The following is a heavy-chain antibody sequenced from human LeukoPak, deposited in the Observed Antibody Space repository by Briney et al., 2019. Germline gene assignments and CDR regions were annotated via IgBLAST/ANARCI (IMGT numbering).Heavy chain of an antibody. Sequence: APVSASCKPAGGTFISYVTSWVRQAPGQGLEWMGGIIPIFGTANYAQKFQGRVTITADKSTSTAYMELSSLRSEDTAVYYCARLVAGVYYYCGMDVWGKGTTVTVSS. CDR3: ARLVAGVYYYCGMDV. CDR2: IIPIFGTA. J-gene: IGHJ6*04. V-gene: IGHV1-69*06. CDR1: GGTFISYV. D-gene: IGHD2-15*01.